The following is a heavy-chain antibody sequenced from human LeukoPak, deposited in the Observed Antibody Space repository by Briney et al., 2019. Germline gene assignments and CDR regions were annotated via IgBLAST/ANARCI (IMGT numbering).Heavy chain of an antibody. D-gene: IGHD1-26*01. Sequence: GASVKVSCKVSGYTLTELSMHWVRQAPGKGLEWMGGFDPEDGETIYAQKFQGRVTMTEDTSTDTAYMELSSLRSKDTAVYYCATASPPGATKPPDLDYWGQGTLVTVSS. CDR1: GYTLTELS. V-gene: IGHV1-24*01. J-gene: IGHJ4*02. CDR2: FDPEDGET. CDR3: ATASPPGATKPPDLDY.